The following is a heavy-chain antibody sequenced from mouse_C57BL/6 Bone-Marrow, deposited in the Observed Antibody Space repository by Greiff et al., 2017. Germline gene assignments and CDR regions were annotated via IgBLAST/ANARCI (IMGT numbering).Heavy chain of an antibody. CDR1: GYTFTDYN. V-gene: IGHV1-22*01. Sequence: VQLQQSGPELVKPGASVKMSCKASGYTFTDYNMHWVKQSHGKSLEWIGYINPNNGGTSYNQKFKGKATLTVNKSSSTAYMELRSLTSEDSAVYYSASPYGYDREVYFDYWGQGTTLTVSS. D-gene: IGHD2-2*01. CDR3: ASPYGYDREVYFDY. J-gene: IGHJ2*01. CDR2: INPNNGGT.